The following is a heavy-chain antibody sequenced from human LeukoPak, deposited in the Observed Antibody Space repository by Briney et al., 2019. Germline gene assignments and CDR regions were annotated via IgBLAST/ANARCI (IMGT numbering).Heavy chain of an antibody. CDR3: AKTWNYNNWFDP. D-gene: IGHD1-7*01. CDR1: GFTFSSYA. V-gene: IGHV3-23*01. Sequence: GRSLRLSCAASGFTFSSYAMSWVRQAPGRGLEWVSGISGSGGSTYYADSVKGRFTISRDNSKNTVYLQMNSLRAEDTAVYYCAKTWNYNNWFDPWGQGTLVTVSS. J-gene: IGHJ5*02. CDR2: ISGSGGST.